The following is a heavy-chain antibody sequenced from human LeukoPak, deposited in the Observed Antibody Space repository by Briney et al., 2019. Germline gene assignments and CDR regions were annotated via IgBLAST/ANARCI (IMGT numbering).Heavy chain of an antibody. J-gene: IGHJ4*02. CDR1: GFTFSDYY. CDR3: ARVPGDCSSTSCFDRYFDY. V-gene: IGHV3-11*06. D-gene: IGHD2-2*01. CDR2: ISSSSTYT. Sequence: GGSLRLSCAASGFTFSDYYMSWIRQAPGKGLEWVSYISSSSTYTDYADSVKGRFTISRDNAKNSLYLQMNSLRAEDTAVYYCARVPGDCSSTSCFDRYFDYWGQGTLVT.